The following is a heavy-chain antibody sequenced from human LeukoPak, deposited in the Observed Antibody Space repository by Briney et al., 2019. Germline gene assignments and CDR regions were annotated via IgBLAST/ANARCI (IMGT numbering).Heavy chain of an antibody. D-gene: IGHD3-10*01. J-gene: IGHJ5*02. Sequence: PGGSLRLSCAASGFTFDDYAMHWVRQAPGKGLEWVSGISWNSGSIGYADSMKGRFTISRDNAKNSLYLQMNSLRAEDTALYYCAKDRSLVRGVIIGPMRFDPWGQGTLVTVSS. CDR2: ISWNSGSI. CDR1: GFTFDDYA. CDR3: AKDRSLVRGVIIGPMRFDP. V-gene: IGHV3-9*01.